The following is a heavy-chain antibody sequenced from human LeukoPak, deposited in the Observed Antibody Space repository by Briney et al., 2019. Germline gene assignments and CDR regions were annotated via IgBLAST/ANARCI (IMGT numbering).Heavy chain of an antibody. D-gene: IGHD5-12*01. CDR3: ARDTGLRRYSYGGIDY. V-gene: IGHV5-51*01. J-gene: IGHJ4*02. Sequence: PGESLKISCKGSGYIFTSYWIAWVRQMPGKGLEWMGIIYPGDSDTRYSPSFQGQVTISADKSISTAYLQWSGLKASDTAMYYCARDTGLRRYSYGGIDYWGQGTLLTVSS. CDR1: GYIFTSYW. CDR2: IYPGDSDT.